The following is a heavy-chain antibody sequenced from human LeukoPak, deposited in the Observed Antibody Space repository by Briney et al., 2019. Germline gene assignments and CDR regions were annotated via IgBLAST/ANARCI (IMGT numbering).Heavy chain of an antibody. CDR2: INPEGSDK. CDR1: GFTFSSHW. J-gene: IGHJ4*02. D-gene: IGHD2-2*01. Sequence: GGSLRLSCVASGFTFSSHWMTWVRQAPGKGLEWVGNINPEGSDKFYVDSVKGRFTVSRDNARNSLYLQLGSLRAEDTAVYYCARLKGSTSVFDYWGQGTLVTV. CDR3: ARLKGSTSVFDY. V-gene: IGHV3-7*03.